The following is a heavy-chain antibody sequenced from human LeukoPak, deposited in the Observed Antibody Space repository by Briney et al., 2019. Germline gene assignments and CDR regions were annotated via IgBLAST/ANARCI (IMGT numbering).Heavy chain of an antibody. CDR2: INWNGGST. CDR1: GFTFDDYG. J-gene: IGHJ6*03. V-gene: IGHV3-20*04. Sequence: GGSLGLSCAASGFTFDDYGMNWVRQAPGKGLEWVSGINWNGGSTGYADSVKGRFAISRDNAKNSLYLQMNSLRAEDTALYYCARDLGSSWYVHYYYYMDVWGKGTTVTVSS. D-gene: IGHD6-13*01. CDR3: ARDLGSSWYVHYYYYMDV.